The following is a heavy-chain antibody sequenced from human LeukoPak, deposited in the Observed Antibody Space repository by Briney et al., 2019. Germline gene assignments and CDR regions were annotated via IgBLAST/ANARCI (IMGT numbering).Heavy chain of an antibody. D-gene: IGHD5-24*01. Sequence: PSETLSLTCSVSGGSVSNTNYYWGWIRQPPGKGLEWLGSVDYSGYTYQSPSHNSRVTISVDTSKNQFSLKLSSVTAADTAVYYCARELAGVEMATIEMFDYWGQGTLVTVSS. CDR1: GGSVSNTNYY. J-gene: IGHJ4*02. CDR3: ARELAGVEMATIEMFDY. V-gene: IGHV4-39*07. CDR2: VDYSGYT.